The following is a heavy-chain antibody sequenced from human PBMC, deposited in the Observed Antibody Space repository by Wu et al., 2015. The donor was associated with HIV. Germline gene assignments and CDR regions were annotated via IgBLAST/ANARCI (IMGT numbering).Heavy chain of an antibody. CDR1: GGTFSSYA. J-gene: IGHJ3*02. Sequence: QVQLVQSGAEVKKPGSSVKVSCKASGGTFSSYAISWVRQAPGQGLEWMGRIIPIFGTANYAQKFQGRVTITADESTSTAYMELSSLRSEDTAVYYCARATYYYDSSGSLRGNGAFDIVGPRDNGHRLF. CDR2: IIPIFGTA. CDR3: ARATYYYDSSGSLRGNGAFDI. V-gene: IGHV1-69*13. D-gene: IGHD3-22*01.